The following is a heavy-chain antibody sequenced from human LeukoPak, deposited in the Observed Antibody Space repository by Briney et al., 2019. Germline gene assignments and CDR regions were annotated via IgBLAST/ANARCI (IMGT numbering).Heavy chain of an antibody. CDR2: IYTSGST. D-gene: IGHD5-18*01. CDR3: ARVRRGYSYGYYYYYYMDV. V-gene: IGHV4-38-2*02. CDR1: GYSISSGYY. Sequence: PSETLSLTCTVSGYSISSGYYWGWIRQPPGKGLEWIGRIYTSGSTNYNPSLKTRVTMSVDTSKNQFSLKLSSVTAADTAVYYCARVRRGYSYGYYYYYYMDVWGKGTTVTVSS. J-gene: IGHJ6*03.